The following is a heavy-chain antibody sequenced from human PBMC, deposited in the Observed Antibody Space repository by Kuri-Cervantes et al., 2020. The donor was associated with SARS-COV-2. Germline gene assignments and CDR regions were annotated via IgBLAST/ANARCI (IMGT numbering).Heavy chain of an antibody. CDR2: IYSGGST. D-gene: IGHD6-19*01. CDR1: GFTVSSNY. J-gene: IGHJ4*02. V-gene: IGHV3-53*05. Sequence: GGSLRLSCAASGFTVSSNYMSWVRQAPGKGLEWVSVIYSGGSTYYADSVKGRFTISRDNSNNTLYLQMNSLRAEDTAVYYCAKERSNRVAVAQWGQGTLVTVSS. CDR3: AKERSNRVAVAQ.